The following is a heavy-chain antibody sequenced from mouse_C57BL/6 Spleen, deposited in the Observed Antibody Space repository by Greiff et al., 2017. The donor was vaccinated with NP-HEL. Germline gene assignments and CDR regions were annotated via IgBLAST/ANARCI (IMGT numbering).Heavy chain of an antibody. J-gene: IGHJ2*01. Sequence: QVTLKVCGPGILQSSQTLSLTCSFSGFSLSTSGMGVSWIRQPSGKGLEWLAHIYWDDDKRYNPSLKSRLTISKDTSRNQVFLKITSVDTADTATYYCARAYYYGSSYFDYWGQGTTLTVSS. CDR3: ARAYYYGSSYFDY. CDR2: IYWDDDK. V-gene: IGHV8-12*01. CDR1: GFSLSTSGMG. D-gene: IGHD1-1*01.